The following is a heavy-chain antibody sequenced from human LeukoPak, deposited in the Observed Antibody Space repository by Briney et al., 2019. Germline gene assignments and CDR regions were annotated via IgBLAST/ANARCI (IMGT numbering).Heavy chain of an antibody. D-gene: IGHD1-7*01. J-gene: IGHJ4*02. CDR1: GGSISSGGYS. V-gene: IGHV4-30-2*01. Sequence: PSQTLSLTCAVSGGSISSGGYSWGWIRQPPGKGLEWIGYIYHSGSTYYNPSLKSRVTISVDRSKNQFSLKLSSVTAADTAVYYCARVRGTGTPDYWGQGTLVTVSS. CDR3: ARVRGTGTPDY. CDR2: IYHSGST.